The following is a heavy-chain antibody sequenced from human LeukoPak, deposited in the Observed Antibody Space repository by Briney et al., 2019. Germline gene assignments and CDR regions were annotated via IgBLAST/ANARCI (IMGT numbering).Heavy chain of an antibody. CDR1: GFTVSRKY. V-gene: IGHV3-53*01. CDR3: AGRDSRDYPYFDY. D-gene: IGHD4-17*01. J-gene: IGHJ4*02. CDR2: IYSGGST. Sequence: GGSLRLSCAASGFTVSRKYMTWVRQAPGKGLEWVSLIYSGGSTYYADSVKGRFTISRDNSKNTLYLQMNSLRAEDTAVFYCAGRDSRDYPYFDYWGQGTLVTVSS.